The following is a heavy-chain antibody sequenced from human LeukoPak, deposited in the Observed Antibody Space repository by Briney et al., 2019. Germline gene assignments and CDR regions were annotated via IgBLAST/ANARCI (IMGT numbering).Heavy chain of an antibody. CDR1: GFTFSSYG. J-gene: IGHJ4*02. Sequence: GGTLRLSCAASGFTFSSYGMSWVRQAPGKGLEWVSAISGSGGSTYYADSVKGRFTISRDNSKNTLYLQMNSLRAEDTAVYYCARATTRPDDYVWGSYRYFDYWGQGTLVTVSS. V-gene: IGHV3-23*01. D-gene: IGHD3-16*02. CDR2: ISGSGGST. CDR3: ARATTRPDDYVWGSYRYFDY.